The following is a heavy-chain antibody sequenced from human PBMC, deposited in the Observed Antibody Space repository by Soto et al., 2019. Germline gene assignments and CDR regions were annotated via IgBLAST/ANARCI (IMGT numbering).Heavy chain of an antibody. Sequence: VQLLESVGGLVQPGGSLRLSCAASGFTFSNYAMSWVRQAPGKALEWVSSINIVGGNTNYADSVRGRFTMSRDDSKNTVFLQMNSLRAEDTAIYYCTKNYYFDSWGQGTLITASS. CDR3: TKNYYFDS. V-gene: IGHV3-23*01. J-gene: IGHJ4*02. CDR1: GFTFSNYA. CDR2: INIVGGNT.